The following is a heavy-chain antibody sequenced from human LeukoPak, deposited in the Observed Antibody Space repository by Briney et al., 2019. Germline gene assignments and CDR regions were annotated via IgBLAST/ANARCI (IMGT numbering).Heavy chain of an antibody. J-gene: IGHJ4*02. V-gene: IGHV3-43D*03. CDR1: GFTFDDYA. Sequence: PGGSLRLSCAASGFTFDDYAMGWVRQAPGKGLEWVSLISWDGGSTYYADSMKGRFTISRDNSKNSLYLQMNSLRAEDAALYYCAKDKTGGRSSYYFDYWGQGTLVTVSS. CDR3: AKDKTGGRSSYYFDY. CDR2: ISWDGGST. D-gene: IGHD1-26*01.